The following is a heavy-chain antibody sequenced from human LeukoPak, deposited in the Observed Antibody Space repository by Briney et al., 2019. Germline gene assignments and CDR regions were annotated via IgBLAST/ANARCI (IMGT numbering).Heavy chain of an antibody. D-gene: IGHD6-13*01. V-gene: IGHV3-64*01. CDR1: GFTFSSYA. CDR2: ISSNGGST. CDR3: ARGDVDYYFYSSRLSPFGY. Sequence: GGSLRLSCAASGFTFSSYAMSWVRQAPGKGLEYVSAISSNGGSTYYANSVKGRFTISRDNSKNTLYLQMNSLRAEDTAVYYCARGDVDYYFYSSRLSPFGYWGQGTLVTVSS. J-gene: IGHJ4*02.